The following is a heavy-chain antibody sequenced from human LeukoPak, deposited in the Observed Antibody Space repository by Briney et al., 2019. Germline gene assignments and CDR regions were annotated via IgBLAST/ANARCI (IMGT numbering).Heavy chain of an antibody. D-gene: IGHD5-12*01. CDR3: ARDSGYSGYEWDY. Sequence: GRSLRLSCAAFGFTFSSYAMHWVRQAPGKGLEWVAVISYDGSNKYYADSVKGRFTISRDNSKNTLYLQMNSLRAEDTAVYYCARDSGYSGYEWDYWGQGTLVTVSS. CDR2: ISYDGSNK. CDR1: GFTFSSYA. V-gene: IGHV3-30*04. J-gene: IGHJ4*02.